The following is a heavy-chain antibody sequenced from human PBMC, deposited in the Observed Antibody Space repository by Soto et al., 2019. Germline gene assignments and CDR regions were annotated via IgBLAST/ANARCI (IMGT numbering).Heavy chain of an antibody. V-gene: IGHV4-4*02. CDR2: IFHSGST. Sequence: QVQLQESGPGLVKPSGTLSLTCGVSGGSISSSNWWSWVRQPPGKGLEWIGEIFHSGSTNYNPSLKSRVTISLDKSKSQFSLTLTSVTAADTAVYYCVRRPCGGDCTNYYYYYGMDVWGRGTTVTVSS. J-gene: IGHJ6*02. D-gene: IGHD2-21*02. CDR3: VRRPCGGDCTNYYYYYGMDV. CDR1: GGSISSSNW.